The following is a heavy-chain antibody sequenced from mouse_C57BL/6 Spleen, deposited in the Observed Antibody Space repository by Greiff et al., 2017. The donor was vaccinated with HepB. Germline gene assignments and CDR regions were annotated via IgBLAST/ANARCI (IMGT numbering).Heavy chain of an antibody. D-gene: IGHD2-1*01. Sequence: VQLQQPGAELVRPGSSVKLSCKASGYTFTSYWMDWVKQRPGQGLEWIGNIYPSDSETHYNQKFKDKATLTVDKSSSTAYMQLSSLTSEDSAVYYCARGIYYGNYEGTYYAMDYWGQGTSVTVSS. V-gene: IGHV1-61*01. CDR2: IYPSDSET. CDR3: ARGIYYGNYEGTYYAMDY. J-gene: IGHJ4*01. CDR1: GYTFTSYW.